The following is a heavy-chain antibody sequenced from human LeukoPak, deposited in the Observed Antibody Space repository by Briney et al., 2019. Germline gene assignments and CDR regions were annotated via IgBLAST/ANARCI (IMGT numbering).Heavy chain of an antibody. CDR1: GFRFSTYW. Sequence: PGGSLRLSCAASGFRFSTYWMSWVRQAPGKGLEWVANIKEDGSEKYYVDSVKGRFTISRDNAKNSPFLQMNSLRVDDTAVYYCARGGSYYANWGQGTLVTVSS. D-gene: IGHD3-10*01. CDR3: ARGGSYYAN. V-gene: IGHV3-7*04. CDR2: IKEDGSEK. J-gene: IGHJ4*02.